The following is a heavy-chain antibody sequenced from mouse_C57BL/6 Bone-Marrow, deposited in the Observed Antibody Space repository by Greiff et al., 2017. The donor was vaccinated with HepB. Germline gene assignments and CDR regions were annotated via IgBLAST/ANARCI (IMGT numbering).Heavy chain of an antibody. J-gene: IGHJ4*01. Sequence: DVKLVESGGGLVQPGGSLKLSCAASGFTFSDYYMYWVRQTPEKRLEWVAYISNGGGSTYYPDTVKGRFTISRDNAKNTLYLQMSRLKSEDTAMYYCARQDYGNYYYAMDYWGQGTSVTVSS. V-gene: IGHV5-12*01. CDR3: ARQDYGNYYYAMDY. CDR1: GFTFSDYY. D-gene: IGHD2-1*01. CDR2: ISNGGGST.